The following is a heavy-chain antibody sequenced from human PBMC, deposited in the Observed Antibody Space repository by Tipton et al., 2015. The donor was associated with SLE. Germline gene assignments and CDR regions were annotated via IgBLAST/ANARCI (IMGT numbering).Heavy chain of an antibody. CDR2: IYYSGST. V-gene: IGHV4-31*11. CDR1: GGSISSGGYY. J-gene: IGHJ6*02. D-gene: IGHD3-16*01. Sequence: TLSLTCAVSGGSISSGGYYWTWIRQHPGKGLEWIGYIYYSGSTYYNPSLKSRVTISVDTSKNQFSLKLSSVAAADTAVYYCARDQDASGTEWNYYGVDVWGQGTTVTVSS. CDR3: ARDQDASGTEWNYYGVDV.